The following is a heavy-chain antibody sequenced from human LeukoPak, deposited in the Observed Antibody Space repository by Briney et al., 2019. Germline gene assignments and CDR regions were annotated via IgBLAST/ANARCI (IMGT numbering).Heavy chain of an antibody. D-gene: IGHD3-10*01. CDR1: GFTFSSYA. CDR2: ISGSGGST. Sequence: GGSLRLSCAASGFTFSSYAMSWVRQAPGKGLEWVSAISGSGGSTYYADSVKGRFTISRDNSKNTLYLQMNSLRAEDTAVYYCANIPNAPGYYYGSGSYYRPYWGQGTLVTVSS. CDR3: ANIPNAPGYYYGSGSYYRPY. J-gene: IGHJ4*02. V-gene: IGHV3-23*01.